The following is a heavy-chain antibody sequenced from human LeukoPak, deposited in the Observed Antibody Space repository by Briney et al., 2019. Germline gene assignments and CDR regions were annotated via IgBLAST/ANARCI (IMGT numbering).Heavy chain of an antibody. J-gene: IGHJ4*02. Sequence: PGGSLRLSCAASGFTFSSYWMHWVRQAPGKGLVWVSRINSDGSSTSYADSVKGRFTISRDNAKNTLYLQMNSLRAEDTAVYYCARDPDCSSTSCYEGGYFDYWGQGTLVTVSS. V-gene: IGHV3-74*01. CDR2: INSDGSST. CDR1: GFTFSSYW. D-gene: IGHD2-2*01. CDR3: ARDPDCSSTSCYEGGYFDY.